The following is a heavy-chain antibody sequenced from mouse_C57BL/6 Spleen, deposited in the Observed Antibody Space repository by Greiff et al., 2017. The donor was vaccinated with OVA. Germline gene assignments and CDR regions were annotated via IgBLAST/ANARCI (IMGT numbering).Heavy chain of an antibody. CDR3: ARCPPYDGFAY. V-gene: IGHV1-82*01. D-gene: IGHD2-12*01. Sequence: VQLQESGPELVKPGASVKISCKASGYAFSSSWMNWVKQRPGKGLEWIGRIYPGDGDTNYNGKFKGKATLTADKSSSTAYMQLSSLTSEDSAVYFCARCPPYDGFAYWGQGTLVTVSA. J-gene: IGHJ3*01. CDR2: IYPGDGDT. CDR1: GYAFSSSW.